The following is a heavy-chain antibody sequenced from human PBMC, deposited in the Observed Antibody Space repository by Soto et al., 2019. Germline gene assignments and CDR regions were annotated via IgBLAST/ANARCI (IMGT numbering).Heavy chain of an antibody. CDR2: INAGNGNT. CDR3: ARDPLEIAVAGPEYGFDP. Sequence: ASVKVSCKASGYTFTSYAMHWVRQAPGQRLEGMGWINAGNGNTKYSHKFQGRVTITRDTSASTAYMELSSLRSEDTAVYYCARDPLEIAVAGPEYGFDPWGQGTLVTVSS. J-gene: IGHJ5*02. CDR1: GYTFTSYA. V-gene: IGHV1-3*01. D-gene: IGHD6-19*01.